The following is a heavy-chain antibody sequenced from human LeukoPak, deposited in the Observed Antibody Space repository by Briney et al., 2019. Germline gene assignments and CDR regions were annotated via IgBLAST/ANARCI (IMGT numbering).Heavy chain of an antibody. CDR2: INPNSGGT. Sequence: GASVKVSCKASGYTFTGYYMHWVRQAPGQGLEWMGWINPNSGGTNYAQKFQGRVTMTRDTSISTAYMELSRLRSDDTAVYYCARPYCSGGSCYSGMWYHYYGMDVWGQGTTVTVSS. J-gene: IGHJ6*02. CDR1: GYTFTGYY. D-gene: IGHD2-15*01. V-gene: IGHV1-2*02. CDR3: ARPYCSGGSCYSGMWYHYYGMDV.